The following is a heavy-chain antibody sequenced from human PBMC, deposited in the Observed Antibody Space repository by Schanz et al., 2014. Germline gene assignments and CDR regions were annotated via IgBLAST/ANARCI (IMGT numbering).Heavy chain of an antibody. J-gene: IGHJ6*02. CDR2: ISSSGSYT. CDR1: GFTFSKYG. Sequence: VQLVESGGGVVQPGRSLRLSCAASGFTFSKYGMHWVRQAPGKGLEWVSYISSSGSYTNYADSVKGRFSISRDNGETSVYLQINSLRVEDTAVYYCARFLARYQYYGVDVWGQGTTVTVSS. CDR3: ARFLARYQYYGVDV. D-gene: IGHD3-3*01. V-gene: IGHV3-21*05.